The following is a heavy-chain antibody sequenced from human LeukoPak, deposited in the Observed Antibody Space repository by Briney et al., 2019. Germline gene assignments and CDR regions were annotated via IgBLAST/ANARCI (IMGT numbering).Heavy chain of an antibody. CDR3: AKDRGLLWFGDLSREIDY. D-gene: IGHD3-10*01. V-gene: IGHV3-21*01. CDR2: ISGGSSFT. Sequence: PGGSLRLSCAASGFSFSSFSMNWVRQAPGKGLEWVSYISGGSSFTYYVDSVKGRFTISRDNAKNSLYLQMNSLRAEDTAVYYCAKDRGLLWFGDLSREIDYWGQGTLVTVSS. J-gene: IGHJ4*02. CDR1: GFSFSSFS.